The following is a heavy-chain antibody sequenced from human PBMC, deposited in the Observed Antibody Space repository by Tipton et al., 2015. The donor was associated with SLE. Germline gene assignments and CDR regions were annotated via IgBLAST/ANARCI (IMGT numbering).Heavy chain of an antibody. J-gene: IGHJ4*02. CDR2: YYYSGSA. Sequence: TLSLTCIVSGGSISSSSYYWGWIRQPPGKGLEWIGSYYYSGSAAYNPSLKSRVTISLTTSKAQFSLRLTSVTAADTAVYFCARGSPTGTTRLDYWGRGTLVTVSS. D-gene: IGHD1-7*01. CDR1: GGSISSSSYY. CDR3: ARGSPTGTTRLDY. V-gene: IGHV4-39*01.